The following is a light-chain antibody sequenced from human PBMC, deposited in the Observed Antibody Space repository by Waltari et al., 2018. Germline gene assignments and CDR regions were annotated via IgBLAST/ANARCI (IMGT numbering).Light chain of an antibody. Sequence: QSALTQPASVSGTPGQSITISCSGPTSDVWSYDLVSWYQQHPGEAPKLLICEVFKRPPDTSSRFSGAKSGSTASLTISGLQPEDEADYYCCSYAGRGTYVFGSGTKVTVL. CDR1: TSDVWSYDL. CDR2: EVF. V-gene: IGLV2-23*02. CDR3: CSYAGRGTYV. J-gene: IGLJ1*01.